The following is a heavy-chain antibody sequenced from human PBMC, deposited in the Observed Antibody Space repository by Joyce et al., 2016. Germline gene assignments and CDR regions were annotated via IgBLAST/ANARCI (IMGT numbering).Heavy chain of an antibody. Sequence: QLQLQESGPGLVKPSETLSLICTVSGGSISSSSYSWGWIRQPPGKGPEWLGSIDYTGCTDNNPSLKSGVTMSVDTSRNQFSLELSSVTAADTAVYYCARLVVAEARRGFNYLDYWGHGTLVTVSS. V-gene: IGHV4-39*01. CDR2: IDYTGCT. CDR3: ARLVVAEARRGFNYLDY. D-gene: IGHD2-15*01. J-gene: IGHJ4*01. CDR1: GGSISSSSYS.